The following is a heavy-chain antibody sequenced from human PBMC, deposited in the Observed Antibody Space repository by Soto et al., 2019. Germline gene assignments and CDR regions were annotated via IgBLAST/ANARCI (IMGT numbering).Heavy chain of an antibody. CDR2: ISYDGSNK. D-gene: IGHD5-18*01. CDR3: AREGRWIELWATAYYFDY. V-gene: IGHV3-30-3*01. Sequence: QVQLVESGGGVVQPGRSLRLSCAASGFTFSSYAMHWVRQAPGKRLEWGAVISYDGSNKYDADSVKGRFSISRDNSKNTLYLQMNSLRAEDTAVYYCAREGRWIELWATAYYFDYWGQGTLVTVSS. J-gene: IGHJ4*02. CDR1: GFTFSSYA.